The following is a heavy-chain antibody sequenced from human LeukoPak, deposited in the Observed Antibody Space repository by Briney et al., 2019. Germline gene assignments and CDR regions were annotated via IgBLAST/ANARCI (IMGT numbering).Heavy chain of an antibody. Sequence: GGSLRLSCAASGFTFSRHSINWVRQAPGKGLEWVSYISSSGSTIYYADSVKGRFTISRDNSKNTLYLQMNSLRAEDTAVYYCAKQLMIVVPSTNYWGQGTLVTVSS. V-gene: IGHV3-48*01. CDR3: AKQLMIVVPSTNY. CDR2: ISSSGSTI. CDR1: GFTFSRHS. D-gene: IGHD3-22*01. J-gene: IGHJ4*02.